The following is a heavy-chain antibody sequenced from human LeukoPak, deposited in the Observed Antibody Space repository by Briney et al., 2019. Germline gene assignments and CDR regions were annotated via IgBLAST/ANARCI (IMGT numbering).Heavy chain of an antibody. D-gene: IGHD3-22*01. Sequence: GASLQISCKGSGYSFTNYWIGWVRQLPGKGLEWMGIIYPGDSDTRYSPSFQGQVTFSADKSLSTAYLQWSSLKASDSAMYFCARLHDSSGYYYGYWGQGTLVTVSS. V-gene: IGHV5-51*01. J-gene: IGHJ4*02. CDR3: ARLHDSSGYYYGY. CDR1: GYSFTNYW. CDR2: IYPGDSDT.